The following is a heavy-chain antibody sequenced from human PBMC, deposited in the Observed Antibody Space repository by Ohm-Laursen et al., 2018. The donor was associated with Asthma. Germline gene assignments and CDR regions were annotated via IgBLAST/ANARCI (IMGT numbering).Heavy chain of an antibody. Sequence: SLRLSCAASGFTFSTYAMNWVRQAPGQGLEWVSVISGSGGSTYYADSVKGRFTISRDNSKNTLYLQMNSLRAEDTAVYYCAKALYYDFWSGYSNWFDPWGQGTLVTVSS. V-gene: IGHV3-23*01. D-gene: IGHD3-3*01. CDR3: AKALYYDFWSGYSNWFDP. CDR2: ISGSGGST. J-gene: IGHJ5*02. CDR1: GFTFSTYA.